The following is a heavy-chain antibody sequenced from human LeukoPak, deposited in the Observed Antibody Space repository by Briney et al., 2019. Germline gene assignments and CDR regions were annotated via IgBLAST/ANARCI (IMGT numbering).Heavy chain of an antibody. J-gene: IGHJ4*02. CDR2: IYYSGSA. CDR1: GGSISSSKYY. Sequence: SETLSLTCTVSGGSISSSKYYWGWIRQPPGKGLEWIGSIYYSGSAYYNPSLKSRVTISVDTSKNQFSLKLTSVTAADTAVYYCAREGGSYDSSGYYSLHYYFDYWGQGTLVTVSS. D-gene: IGHD3-22*01. CDR3: AREGGSYDSSGYYSLHYYFDY. V-gene: IGHV4-39*07.